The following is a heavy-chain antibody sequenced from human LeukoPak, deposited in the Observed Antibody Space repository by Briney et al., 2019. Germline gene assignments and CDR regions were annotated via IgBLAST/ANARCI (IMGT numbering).Heavy chain of an antibody. CDR1: GFTFSNYW. J-gene: IGHJ4*02. CDR2: IKEDGSEK. D-gene: IGHD6-6*01. CDR3: ASVGWQLAVY. V-gene: IGHV3-7*01. Sequence: GGSLRLSCAASGFTFSNYWMSWVRQAPGKGLEWVANIKEDGSEKDYVDSVKGRFTISRDNAKNSLYLQMNSLRAEDTAVYYCASVGWQLAVYWGQGTLVTVSS.